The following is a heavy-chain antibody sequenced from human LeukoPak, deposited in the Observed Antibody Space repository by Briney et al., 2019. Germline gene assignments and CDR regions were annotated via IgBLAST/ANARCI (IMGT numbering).Heavy chain of an antibody. CDR3: AKNGRATKPCSSTSCYRKDYYYGMDV. CDR1: GFTFSSYA. V-gene: IGHV3-23*01. J-gene: IGHJ6*02. CDR2: ISGSGGST. Sequence: SGGSLRLSCAASGFTFSSYAMSWVRQAPGKGLEWVSAISGSGGSTYYADSVKGRFTISRDNSKNTLYLQMNSLRAEDTAVYYCAKNGRATKPCSSTSCYRKDYYYGMDVWGQGTTVTVSS. D-gene: IGHD2-2*01.